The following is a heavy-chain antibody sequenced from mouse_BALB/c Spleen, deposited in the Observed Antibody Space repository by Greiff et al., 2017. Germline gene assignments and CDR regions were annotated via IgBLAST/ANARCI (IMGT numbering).Heavy chain of an antibody. CDR3: ARVYGNYAHWYFDV. D-gene: IGHD2-1*01. Sequence: VQLQQSGPGLVAPSQSLSITCTVSGFSLTGYGVNWVRQPPGKGLEWLGMIWGDGSTDYNSALKSRLSISKDNSKSQVFLKMNSLQTDDTARYYCARVYGNYAHWYFDVWGAGTTVTVSS. CDR1: GFSLTGYG. CDR2: IWGDGST. V-gene: IGHV2-6-7*01. J-gene: IGHJ1*01.